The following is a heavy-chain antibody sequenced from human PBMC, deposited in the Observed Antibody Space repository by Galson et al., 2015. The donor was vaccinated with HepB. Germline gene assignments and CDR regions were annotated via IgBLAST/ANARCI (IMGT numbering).Heavy chain of an antibody. CDR3: ARDENSGSYGLFDY. CDR1: GFTFSSYS. J-gene: IGHJ4*02. D-gene: IGHD1-26*01. V-gene: IGHV3-48*01. Sequence: SLRLSYAASGFTFSSYSMNWVRQAPGKGLEWVSYISSSSSTIYYADSVKGRFTISRDNAKNSLYLQMNSLRAEDTAVYYCARDENSGSYGLFDYWGQGTLVTVSS. CDR2: ISSSSSTI.